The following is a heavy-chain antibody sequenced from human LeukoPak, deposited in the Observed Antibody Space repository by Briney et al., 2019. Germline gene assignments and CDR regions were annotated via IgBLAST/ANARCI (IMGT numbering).Heavy chain of an antibody. V-gene: IGHV4-39*01. Sequence: PSETLSLTCAVYGGSFSGYYWGWIRQPPGKGLEWIGSIYYSGSTYYNPSLKSRVTISVDTSKNQFSLKLSSVTAADTAVYYCEAGENILTGYSQYYFDYWGQGTLVTVSS. CDR1: GGSFSGYY. J-gene: IGHJ4*02. CDR3: EAGENILTGYSQYYFDY. CDR2: IYYSGST. D-gene: IGHD3-9*01.